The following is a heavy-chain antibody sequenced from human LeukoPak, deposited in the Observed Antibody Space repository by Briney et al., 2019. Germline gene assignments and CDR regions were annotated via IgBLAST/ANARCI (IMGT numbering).Heavy chain of an antibody. J-gene: IGHJ6*03. Sequence: PSEXLSLTCTVSGGSISSYYWSWIRQPAGKGLEWIGRIYTSGSTKYNPSLKSRVTMSVDTSKNQFSLKLSSVTAADTAVYYCARGLQYYDSSGYYYPLYYYYYMDVWGKGTTVTVSS. V-gene: IGHV4-4*07. D-gene: IGHD3-22*01. CDR3: ARGLQYYDSSGYYYPLYYYYYMDV. CDR1: GGSISSYY. CDR2: IYTSGST.